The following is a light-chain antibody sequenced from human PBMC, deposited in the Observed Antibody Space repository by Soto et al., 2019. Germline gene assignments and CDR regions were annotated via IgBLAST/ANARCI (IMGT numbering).Light chain of an antibody. Sequence: DIQMTQSPSPLSASVGDRVTITCRASQTIDTYLNWYQHKPGTAPKVLIYAATYLQNGVPSRFSGTGSGADFTLTISSLQPEDFATYYCQQNFSFPRTFGQGTKVDIK. CDR2: AAT. CDR3: QQNFSFPRT. CDR1: QTIDTY. V-gene: IGKV1-39*01. J-gene: IGKJ1*01.